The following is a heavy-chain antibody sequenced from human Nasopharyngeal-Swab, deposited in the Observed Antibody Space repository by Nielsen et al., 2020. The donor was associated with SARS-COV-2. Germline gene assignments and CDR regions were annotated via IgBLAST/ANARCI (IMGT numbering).Heavy chain of an antibody. D-gene: IGHD6-19*01. J-gene: IGHJ4*02. CDR1: GSSFTSYW. CDR3: ARLVAVAGGGGGGADY. V-gene: IGHV5-51*01. Sequence: GESLKISCKGSGSSFTSYWIGWVRQMPGKGLEWMGIIYPGDSDTRYSPSFQGQVTISADKSISTAYLQWSSLKASDTAMYYCARLVAVAGGGGGGADYWGQGTLVTVSS. CDR2: IYPGDSDT.